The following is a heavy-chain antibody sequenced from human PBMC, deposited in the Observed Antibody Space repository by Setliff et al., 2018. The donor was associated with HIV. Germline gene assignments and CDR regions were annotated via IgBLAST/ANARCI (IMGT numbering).Heavy chain of an antibody. J-gene: IGHJ5*02. CDR3: ATVLDNFWSGYVT. Sequence: PSETLSLTCTVSGGSISSRYWSWIRLSPGKRLEWIGTLYYNGNTNSNPSLKSRVTISGDTSKNLFSLKLTSVSPADTAVYYCATVLDNFWSGYVTWGQGTLVTVSS. D-gene: IGHD3-3*01. V-gene: IGHV4-59*11. CDR1: GGSISSRY. CDR2: LYYNGNT.